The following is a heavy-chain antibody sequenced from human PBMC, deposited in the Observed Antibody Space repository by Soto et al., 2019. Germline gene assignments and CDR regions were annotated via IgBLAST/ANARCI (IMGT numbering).Heavy chain of an antibody. CDR2: IIPILAIA. CDR1: GGTFSSYT. Sequence: GASVKVSCKASGGTFSSYTISSVRQAPGQGLEWMGRIIPILAIANYADSVKGRFTISRDNSKNTLYLQMNSLRAEDTAVYYCANLPAMVLPGAFDIWGQGTMVTVSS. V-gene: IGHV1-69*02. D-gene: IGHD5-18*01. J-gene: IGHJ3*02. CDR3: ANLPAMVLPGAFDI.